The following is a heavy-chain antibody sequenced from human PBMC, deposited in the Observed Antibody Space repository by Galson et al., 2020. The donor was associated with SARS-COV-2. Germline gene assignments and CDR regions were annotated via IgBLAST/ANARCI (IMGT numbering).Heavy chain of an antibody. J-gene: IGHJ5*02. CDR3: GDRVHSGWYGDLFDP. D-gene: IGHD6-19*01. Sequence: SGPTLAKPTQTLTLTCTFSGFSLSTSGVGVGWIRQPPGKALEWLALIYWDDDKRYSPSLKSRLTITKDTSKNQVVLTMTNMDPVDTATYYCGDRVHSGWYGDLFDPWGQGTLVIVSS. V-gene: IGHV2-5*02. CDR2: IYWDDDK. CDR1: GFSLSTSGVG.